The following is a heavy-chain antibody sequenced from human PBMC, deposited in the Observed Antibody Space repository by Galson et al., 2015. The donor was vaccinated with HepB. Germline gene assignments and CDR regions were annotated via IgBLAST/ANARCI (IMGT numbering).Heavy chain of an antibody. Sequence: SLRLSCAASGFTVNSNYMSWVRQAPGKGLEWVSVIYRGGKTYYADSVKGRFTISRDNSKNTLYLQMNSLRAEDTAVYYCARDQGDDYVNYYYYHGMDVWGQGTTVTVS. CDR1: GFTVNSNY. CDR2: IYRGGKT. D-gene: IGHD4-17*01. J-gene: IGHJ6*02. CDR3: ARDQGDDYVNYYYYHGMDV. V-gene: IGHV3-66*02.